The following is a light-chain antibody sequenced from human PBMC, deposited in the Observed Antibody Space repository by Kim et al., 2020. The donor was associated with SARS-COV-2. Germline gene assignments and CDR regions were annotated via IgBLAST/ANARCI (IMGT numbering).Light chain of an antibody. CDR1: SSNIGAGYD. J-gene: IGLJ1*01. CDR2: DNN. Sequence: RVTIACSGSSSNIGAGYDVYWYQQLPGAAPKLLIYDNNNRPSGVPDRFSGSKSGTSASLAITGLQAEDEADYYCQSYDNSLSGYVFGTGTKVTVL. CDR3: QSYDNSLSGYV. V-gene: IGLV1-40*01.